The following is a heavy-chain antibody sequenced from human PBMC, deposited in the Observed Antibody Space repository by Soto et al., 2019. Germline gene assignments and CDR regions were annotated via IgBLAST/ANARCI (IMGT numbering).Heavy chain of an antibody. D-gene: IGHD6-19*01. Sequence: RASVKVSCKASRVAFSKFIVTWVRQAPGLGLEWVGGFIPIFGTANYAQKFQGRVTITADESASTAYMEVNNLRSEDTAVYYCAKVRYSSPMGYYYGMDVWGQGTTVTVSS. CDR3: AKVRYSSPMGYYYGMDV. J-gene: IGHJ6*02. V-gene: IGHV1-69*13. CDR1: RVAFSKFI. CDR2: FIPIFGTA.